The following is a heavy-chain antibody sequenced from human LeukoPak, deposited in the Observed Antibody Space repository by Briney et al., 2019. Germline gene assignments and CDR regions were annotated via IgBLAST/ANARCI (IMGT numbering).Heavy chain of an antibody. J-gene: IGHJ4*02. CDR2: ISYDGINK. CDR3: ARSPIYRYYIDD. V-gene: IGHV3-30*04. Sequence: RPGRSLRLPCAAAGFTFSSYAMHWVRQAPVKGLEWVAVISYDGINKYYADSVKCRFTISRDNSKNTLYLQMNSLRAEDTAVYYYARSPIYRYYIDDWGQGTLVTVSS. D-gene: IGHD5-18*01. CDR1: GFTFSSYA.